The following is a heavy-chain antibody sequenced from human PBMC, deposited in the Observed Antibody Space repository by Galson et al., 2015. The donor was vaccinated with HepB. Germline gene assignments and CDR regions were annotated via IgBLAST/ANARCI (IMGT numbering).Heavy chain of an antibody. CDR2: ISSGSSTI. CDR3: ARDGDYNFDY. V-gene: IGHV3-48*04. D-gene: IGHD4-17*01. J-gene: IGHJ4*02. CDR1: GFTFSLYS. Sequence: SLRLSCAASGFTFSLYSVNWVRQAPGKGLEWVSYISSGSSTIYYADSVKGRFTISRDNAKNSLYLQMNSLRAEDTAVYYCARDGDYNFDYWGQGTLVTVSS.